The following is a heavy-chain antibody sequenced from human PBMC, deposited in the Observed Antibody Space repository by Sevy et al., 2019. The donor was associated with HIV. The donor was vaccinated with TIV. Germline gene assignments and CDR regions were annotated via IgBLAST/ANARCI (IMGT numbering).Heavy chain of an antibody. Sequence: ASVKVSCKASGYTFTSYAMNWVRQAPGQGLEWMGWINTNTGNPTYSQGFTGRFVFSLDTSVSTAYLQISSLKAEDTAVYYCARDSWQQLVPGGYYYYGMDVWGQGPTVTVSS. D-gene: IGHD6-13*01. V-gene: IGHV7-4-1*02. J-gene: IGHJ6*02. CDR2: INTNTGNP. CDR1: GYTFTSYA. CDR3: ARDSWQQLVPGGYYYYGMDV.